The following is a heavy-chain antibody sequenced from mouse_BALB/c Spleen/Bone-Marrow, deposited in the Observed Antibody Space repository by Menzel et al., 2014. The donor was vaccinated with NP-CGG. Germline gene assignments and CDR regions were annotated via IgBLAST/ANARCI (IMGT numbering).Heavy chain of an antibody. J-gene: IGHJ3*01. CDR1: GYTFTSYW. CDR2: IYPSDSYT. CDR3: TRYDYDWFAY. D-gene: IGHD2-4*01. V-gene: IGHV1-69*02. Sequence: QVQLQQPGAELVRPGASVKLSCKASGYTFTSYWINWVKQRPGQGLEWIGNIYPSDSYTNYNQKFKDKATLTADKSSSTAYMQLSSPTSEDSAVYYCTRYDYDWFAYWGQGTLVTVSA.